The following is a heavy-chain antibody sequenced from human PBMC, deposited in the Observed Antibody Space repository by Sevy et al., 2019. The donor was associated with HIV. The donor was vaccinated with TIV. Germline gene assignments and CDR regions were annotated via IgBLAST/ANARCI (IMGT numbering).Heavy chain of an antibody. CDR3: ARGRRLVLDY. D-gene: IGHD6-19*01. J-gene: IGHJ4*02. V-gene: IGHV4-59*01. CDR1: GGSISSYY. Sequence: SETLSLTCTVAGGSISSYYWSWIRQPPGKGLEWIGYIYYSGSTNYNPSLKSRVTISVDTSKNQFSLKLSYVTAADTAVYYCARGRRLVLDYWGQGTLVTVSS. CDR2: IYYSGST.